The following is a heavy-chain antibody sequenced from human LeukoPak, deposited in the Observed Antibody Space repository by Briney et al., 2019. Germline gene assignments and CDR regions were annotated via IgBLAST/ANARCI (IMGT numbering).Heavy chain of an antibody. J-gene: IGHJ4*02. V-gene: IGHV3-66*01. D-gene: IGHD5-18*01. CDR3: ARGVQLWTGFDY. CDR2: IYSGGST. CDR1: GFTFSSYG. Sequence: PGGSLRLSCAASGFTFSSYGMHWVRQAPGKGLEWVSVIYSGGSTYHADSVKGRFTISRDNSKNTLYLQMNSLRVEDTAVYYCARGVQLWTGFDYWGQGTLVTVSS.